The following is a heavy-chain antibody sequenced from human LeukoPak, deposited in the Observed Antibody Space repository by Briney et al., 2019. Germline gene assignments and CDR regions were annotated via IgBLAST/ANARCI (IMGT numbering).Heavy chain of an antibody. CDR1: GGSISSGGYF. Sequence: SETLSLTCAVSGGSISSGGYFWSWIRQPPGKGLEWIGYIYHSESTYYNPSLKSRVAISVDRSKNQFSLKLSSVTAADTAVYYCARGGRYSYGYPFDYWGQGTLVTVSS. CDR3: ARGGRYSYGYPFDY. V-gene: IGHV4-30-2*01. CDR2: IYHSEST. D-gene: IGHD5-18*01. J-gene: IGHJ4*02.